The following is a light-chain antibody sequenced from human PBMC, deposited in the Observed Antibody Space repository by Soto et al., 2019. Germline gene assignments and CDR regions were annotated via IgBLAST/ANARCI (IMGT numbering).Light chain of an antibody. Sequence: QPVLTQPASVSGSPGQSITISCTGTSSDVGGYNYVSWYQQYPGKAPKLMIFEVSNRPSGVSNRFSGSKSGSTASLTISGLQAEDEADYYCSSYAGSNTPLYVFGTGTKVTVL. J-gene: IGLJ1*01. CDR2: EVS. V-gene: IGLV2-14*01. CDR1: SSDVGGYNY. CDR3: SSYAGSNTPLYV.